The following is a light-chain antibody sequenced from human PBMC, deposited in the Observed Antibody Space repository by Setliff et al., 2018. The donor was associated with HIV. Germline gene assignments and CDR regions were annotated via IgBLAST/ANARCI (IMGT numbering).Light chain of an antibody. Sequence: DIVMTQSPDSLAVSLGERATINCKSSQSILYSSNNKNYLAWYQQKPGQPPKLLIHWASTRESGVPDRFIGSGSVTDFTLTISSLQAEDVAVYYCQQYYSNVYTFGQGTKVDIK. CDR3: QQYYSNVYT. CDR1: QSILYSSNNKNY. CDR2: WAS. J-gene: IGKJ2*01. V-gene: IGKV4-1*01.